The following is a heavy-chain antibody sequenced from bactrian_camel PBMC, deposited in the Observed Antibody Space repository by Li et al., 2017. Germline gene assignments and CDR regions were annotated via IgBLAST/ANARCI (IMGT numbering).Heavy chain of an antibody. CDR2: IDSDGET. CDR1: GSIYGDAC. J-gene: IGHJ4*01. D-gene: IGHD5*01. V-gene: IGHV3S6*01. Sequence: VQLVESGGGSVQAGGSLRLSCGASGSIYGDACVGWLRQAPGKEREGVASIDSDGETAYADSVKGRFTISRDNTNNTLPLQLSSLRTEDTGMYYCARGSFVQVKPDPKQLTSQGTQVTVS.